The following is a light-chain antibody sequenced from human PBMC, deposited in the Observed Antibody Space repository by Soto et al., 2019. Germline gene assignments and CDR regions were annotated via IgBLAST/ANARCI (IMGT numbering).Light chain of an antibody. J-gene: IGKJ1*01. CDR2: KTS. CDR3: QQYNSYSWT. Sequence: DIQMTQSPSTLSASVGDRVTITCRASQSITNWLAWYQQKPGKAPKLLIYKTSSLESGVSSRFSGSGSGTEFTLTISSLQPDDFATYYCQQYNSYSWTFGQGTKVESK. V-gene: IGKV1-5*03. CDR1: QSITNW.